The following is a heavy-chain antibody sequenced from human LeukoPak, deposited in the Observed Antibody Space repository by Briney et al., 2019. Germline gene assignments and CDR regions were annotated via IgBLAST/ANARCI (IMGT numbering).Heavy chain of an antibody. V-gene: IGHV3-30*02. CDR2: IRYDGSRK. Sequence: GGSLRLSCAASGFIFSNYAMHWVRQAAGKGLEWVAYIRYDGSRKYYADSVNGRFTISRDNSKNTLYLQMNSLRAEDTAVYYFAKDKGAHDSSGWYWGALAIWGKGPMVPASS. CDR3: AKDKGAHDSSGWYWGALAI. D-gene: IGHD6-19*01. J-gene: IGHJ3*02. CDR1: GFIFSNYA.